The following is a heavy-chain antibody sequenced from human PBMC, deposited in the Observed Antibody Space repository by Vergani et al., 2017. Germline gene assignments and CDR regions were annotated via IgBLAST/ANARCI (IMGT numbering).Heavy chain of an antibody. J-gene: IGHJ3*02. CDR3: ARVNDGSGLVDAFDI. Sequence: QVQLVQSGAEVKKPGASVKVSCKASGYTFTSYGISWVRQAPGQGLEWMGWISAYKGNTNYAQKLQGRVTMTTDTSTSTAYRELRSMRSDDTAVYYCARVNDGSGLVDAFDIWGQGTMVTVSS. CDR1: GYTFTSYG. CDR2: ISAYKGNT. D-gene: IGHD6-19*01. V-gene: IGHV1-18*04.